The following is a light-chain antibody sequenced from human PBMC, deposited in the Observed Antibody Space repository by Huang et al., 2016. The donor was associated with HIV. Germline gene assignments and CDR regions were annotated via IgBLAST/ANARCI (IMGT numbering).Light chain of an antibody. V-gene: IGKV3-15*01. Sequence: EMVMTQSPATLSVSPGERVTLSCRASQSVSSNLASYQQKPGQALRLLIYCASSSATCIPPSFRCGGSGTVFSLTISSLQSEDFAVYYCQQYNNWPPWTFGQGTKVEIK. CDR1: QSVSSN. J-gene: IGKJ1*01. CDR2: CAS. CDR3: QQYNNWPPWT.